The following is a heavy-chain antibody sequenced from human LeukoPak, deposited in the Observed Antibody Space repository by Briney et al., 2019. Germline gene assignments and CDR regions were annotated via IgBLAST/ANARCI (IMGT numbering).Heavy chain of an antibody. J-gene: IGHJ5*02. CDR3: ARDKGYSYGVNWFDP. Sequence: GASVKVSCKASGYTFTGYYMHWVRQAHGQGLEWMGWINPNSGGTNYAQKFQGRVTMTRDTSISTAYMELSRLRSDDTAVYYCARDKGYSYGVNWFDPWGQGTLVTVSS. D-gene: IGHD5-18*01. CDR1: GYTFTGYY. V-gene: IGHV1-2*02. CDR2: INPNSGGT.